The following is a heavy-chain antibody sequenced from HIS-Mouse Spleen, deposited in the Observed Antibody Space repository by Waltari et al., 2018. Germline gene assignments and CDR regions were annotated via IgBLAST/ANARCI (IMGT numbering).Heavy chain of an antibody. V-gene: IGHV3-21*01. J-gene: IGHJ6*02. CDR2: ISSSSSYI. D-gene: IGHD6-25*01. CDR1: GFTFSSYS. CDR3: ARDQGGPAGYYGMDV. Sequence: EVQLVESGGGLVKPGGSLRLSCAASGFTFSSYSMNWVRQAPGKGLEWVSSISSSSSYIYYADSGKGRFTSARDNAKNSLYLQMNSLRAEDTAVYYCARDQGGPAGYYGMDVWGQGTTVTVSS.